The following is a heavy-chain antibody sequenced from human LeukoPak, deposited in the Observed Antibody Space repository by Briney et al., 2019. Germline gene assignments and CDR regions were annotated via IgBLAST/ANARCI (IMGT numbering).Heavy chain of an antibody. D-gene: IGHD3-22*01. J-gene: IGHJ3*02. V-gene: IGHV1-18*01. Sequence: ASVKVSCKASGYTFTSYGISWVRQAPGQGLEWMGWISAYNGNTNYAQKLQGRVTMTTDTSTSTAYMELRSLRSDDTAVYYCAGEYYYDSSGYYRTYALDIWGQGTMVTVSS. CDR2: ISAYNGNT. CDR1: GYTFTSYG. CDR3: AGEYYYDSSGYYRTYALDI.